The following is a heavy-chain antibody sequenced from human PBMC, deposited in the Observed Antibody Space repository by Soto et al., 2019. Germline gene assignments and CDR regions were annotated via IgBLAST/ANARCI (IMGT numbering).Heavy chain of an antibody. V-gene: IGHV3-30-3*01. CDR3: AVQYNNWFDP. D-gene: IGHD4-4*01. CDR1: GFTSSSYA. CDR2: ISYDGSNK. J-gene: IGHJ5*02. Sequence: PGGSLRLSCAASGFTSSSYAMHWVRQAPGKGLEWVAVISYDGSNKYYADSVKGRFTISRDNAKNSLYLQMNSLRAEDTAVYYCAVQYNNWFDPWGQGTLVTVSS.